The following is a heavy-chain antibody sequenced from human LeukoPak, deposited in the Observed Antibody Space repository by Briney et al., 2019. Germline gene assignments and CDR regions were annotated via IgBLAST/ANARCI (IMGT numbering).Heavy chain of an antibody. CDR3: ARAPPRITIFGVGDWYFDL. CDR2: MNHSGST. J-gene: IGHJ2*01. V-gene: IGHV4-34*01. CDR1: GGSFSGYY. D-gene: IGHD3-3*01. Sequence: SETLSLTCAVYGGSFSGYYWSWIRHPPGEGLEWIGEMNHSGSTNYNPSLKSRATISVDTSKNQFSLKLSSVTAADTAVYYCARAPPRITIFGVGDWYFDLWGRGTLVTVSS.